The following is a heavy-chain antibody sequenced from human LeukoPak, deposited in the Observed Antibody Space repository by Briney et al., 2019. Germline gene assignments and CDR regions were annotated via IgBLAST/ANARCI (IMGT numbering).Heavy chain of an antibody. CDR2: IYYSGST. D-gene: IGHD6-19*01. V-gene: IGHV4-59*01. CDR3: ARVAQKLERIAVAGTSEWRANWYFDL. Sequence: PSETLSLTCTVSGGSISSYYWSWIRQPPGKGLEWIGYIYYSGSTNYNPSLKSRVTISVDTSKNQFSLKLSSATAADTAVYYCARVAQKLERIAVAGTSEWRANWYFDLWGRGTLVTVSS. J-gene: IGHJ2*01. CDR1: GGSISSYY.